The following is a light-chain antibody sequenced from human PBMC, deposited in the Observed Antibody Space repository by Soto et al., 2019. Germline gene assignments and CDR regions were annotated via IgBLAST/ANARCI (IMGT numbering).Light chain of an antibody. Sequence: EIVLTQSPATLSAFPGDRVTLSCRASQALNTRLAWYQHKPGQAPRLLIYLTSNRAAGVPSRFSAWGSETDFTLTISDVQPEDVEVYYCHQRQSWPRTLGQGTKVDIK. CDR2: LTS. CDR1: QALNTR. V-gene: IGKV3-11*01. CDR3: HQRQSWPRT. J-gene: IGKJ1*01.